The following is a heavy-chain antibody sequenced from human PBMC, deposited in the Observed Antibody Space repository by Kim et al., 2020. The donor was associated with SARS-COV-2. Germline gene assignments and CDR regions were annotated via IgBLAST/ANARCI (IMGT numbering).Heavy chain of an antibody. V-gene: IGHV1-69*06. CDR3: ASEGRSGSGSRYNWFDP. D-gene: IGHD3-10*01. CDR2: IIPIFGTA. CDR1: GGTFSSYA. Sequence: SVKVSCKASGGTFSSYAISWVRQAPGQGLEWMGGIIPIFGTANYAQKFQGRVTITADKSTSTAYMELSSLRSEDTAVYYCASEGRSGSGSRYNWFDPWGQGTLVTVSS. J-gene: IGHJ5*02.